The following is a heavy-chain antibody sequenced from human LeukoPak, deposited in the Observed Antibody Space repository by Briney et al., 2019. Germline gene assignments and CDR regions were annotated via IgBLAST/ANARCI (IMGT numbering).Heavy chain of an antibody. CDR2: INPSGGST. J-gene: IGHJ6*02. V-gene: IGHV1-46*01. Sequence: ASVKVSCKASGYTFTSYYMHWVRQAPGQGLEWMGIINPSGGSTSYAQKFQGRVTMTTDTSTSTAYMELRSLRSDDTAVYYCARDIEVLWFGEHSYGMDVWGQGTTVTVSS. CDR3: ARDIEVLWFGEHSYGMDV. CDR1: GYTFTSYY. D-gene: IGHD3-10*01.